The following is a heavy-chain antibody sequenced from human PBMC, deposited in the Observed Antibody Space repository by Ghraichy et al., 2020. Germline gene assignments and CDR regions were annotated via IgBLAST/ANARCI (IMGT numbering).Heavy chain of an antibody. CDR2: ISQGGNT. D-gene: IGHD1-26*01. CDR1: GGSISSGGYS. CDR3: ARSRLVGAYHFDY. Sequence: SETPSLTCAVSGGSISSGGYSWSWIRQPPGKGLEWVGYISQGGNTYYNPSLQSRVTISVDRSKDQFSLNLSSVTVADTAVYYCARSRLVGAYHFDYWGQGALVTVSP. J-gene: IGHJ4*02. V-gene: IGHV4-30-2*01.